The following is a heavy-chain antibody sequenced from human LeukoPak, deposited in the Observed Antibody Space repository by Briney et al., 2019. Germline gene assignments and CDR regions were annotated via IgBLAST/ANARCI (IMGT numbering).Heavy chain of an antibody. D-gene: IGHD3-22*01. CDR3: AEEYAYITMIVEEYFQH. V-gene: IGHV3-30*02. CDR2: IRYDGSNK. CDR1: GFTFSSYG. Sequence: PGGSLRLSCAASGFTFSSYGMHWVRQAPGKGLECVAFIRYDGSNKYYADSVKGRFTISRDNSKNTLYLQMNSLRAEDTAVYYCAEEYAYITMIVEEYFQHWGQGTLVTVSS. J-gene: IGHJ1*01.